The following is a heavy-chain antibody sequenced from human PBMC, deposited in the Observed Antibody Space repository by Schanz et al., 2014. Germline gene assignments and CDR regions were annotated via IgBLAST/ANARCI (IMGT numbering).Heavy chain of an antibody. CDR3: ARGPLGTSP. CDR1: GYTFTGHH. CDR2: ITKSGDR. Sequence: QVQLVQSGAEVKKPGPSVKVSCKASGYTFTGHHMHWVRQAPGQGLEWMGWITKSGDRNYAQKFQGRVTITADTSTTTAYMELSSLRSEDTAVYYCARGPLGTSPWGQGTLITVSS. J-gene: IGHJ5*02. V-gene: IGHV1-2*02. D-gene: IGHD5-12*01.